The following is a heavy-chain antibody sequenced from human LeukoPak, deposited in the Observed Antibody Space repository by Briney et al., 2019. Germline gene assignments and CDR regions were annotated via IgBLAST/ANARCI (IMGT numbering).Heavy chain of an antibody. CDR3: ARGLRYFDWLFL. CDR1: GGTFSSYA. CDR2: IIPIFGTA. J-gene: IGHJ5*02. D-gene: IGHD3-9*01. V-gene: IGHV1-69*06. Sequence: SVKVSCKASGGTFSSYAIGWVRQAPGQGLEWMGGIIPIFGTANYAQKFQGRVTITADKSTSTAYMELSSLRSEDTAVYYCARGLRYFDWLFLWGQGTLVTVSS.